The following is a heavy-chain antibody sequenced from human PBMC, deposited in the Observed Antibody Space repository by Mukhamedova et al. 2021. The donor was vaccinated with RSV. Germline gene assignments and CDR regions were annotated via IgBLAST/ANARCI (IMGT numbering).Heavy chain of an antibody. CDR2: IIPILGIA. CDR3: ARRATVTTPIDY. J-gene: IGHJ4*02. V-gene: IGHV1-69*10. Sequence: SWVRQAPGQGLEWMGGIIPILGIANYAQKFQGRVTITADKSTSTAYMELSSLRSEDTAVYYCARRATVTTPIDYWGQGTLVTVSS. D-gene: IGHD4-17*01.